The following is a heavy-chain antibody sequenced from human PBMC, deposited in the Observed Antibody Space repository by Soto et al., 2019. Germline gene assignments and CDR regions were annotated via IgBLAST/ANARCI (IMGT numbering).Heavy chain of an antibody. V-gene: IGHV3-30-3*01. D-gene: IGHD3-3*01. CDR1: GFTFSSYA. J-gene: IGHJ4*02. Sequence: QVQLVESGGGVVQPGRSLRLSCAASGFTFSSYAMHWVRQAPGKGLEWVAVISYDGSNKYYADSVKGRFTISSDNSKNTLYLPMNSLRAEDTAVYYCARVPSSSGRAHFDYWGQGTLVTVSS. CDR2: ISYDGSNK. CDR3: ARVPSSSGRAHFDY.